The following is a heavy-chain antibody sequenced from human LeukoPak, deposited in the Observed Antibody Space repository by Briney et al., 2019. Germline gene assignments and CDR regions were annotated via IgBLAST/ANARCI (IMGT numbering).Heavy chain of an antibody. V-gene: IGHV3-23*01. CDR1: GFTFVGYA. Sequence: GGSLRLSCAASGFTFVGYAMSWVRQAPGKGLEWVSAISGSGGGTYYADSVKGRFSISRDNAKNSLYLHMNSLRAEDTAVYYCARGDEYTTSPWGQRTLVTVSS. CDR3: ARGDEYTTSP. D-gene: IGHD2-2*02. J-gene: IGHJ4*02. CDR2: ISGSGGGT.